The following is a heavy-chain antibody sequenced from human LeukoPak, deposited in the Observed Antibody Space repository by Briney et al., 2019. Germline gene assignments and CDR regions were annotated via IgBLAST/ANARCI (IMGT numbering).Heavy chain of an antibody. CDR1: GFTFSSYS. CDR3: ARDPFTSGDYYDSSGYSGY. J-gene: IGHJ4*02. Sequence: PGGSLRLSCAASGFTFSSYSMNWVRPAPGEGVEWVSSISSGSSYIYYADSVKGRFTISRDNAKNSLYLQMNSLRAEDTAVYYCARDPFTSGDYYDSSGYSGYWGQGTLVTVSS. CDR2: ISSGSSYI. D-gene: IGHD3-22*01. V-gene: IGHV3-21*01.